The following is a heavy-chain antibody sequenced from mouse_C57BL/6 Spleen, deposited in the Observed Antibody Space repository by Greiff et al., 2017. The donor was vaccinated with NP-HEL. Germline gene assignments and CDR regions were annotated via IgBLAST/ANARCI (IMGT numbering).Heavy chain of an antibody. CDR1: GYTFTGYW. D-gene: IGHD1-1*01. CDR3: GGCYGSSASFAY. CDR2: IDPSDGYT. Sequence: VQLQQPGAELVKPGASVKLSCTASGYTFTGYWMQWVKQRPGQGLEWIGEIDPSDGYTNYTQKFKGKATMTVDTSSSTAYLQLSSLTSEDAAVYYCGGCYGSSASFAYWGQGTLVTVSA. J-gene: IGHJ3*01. V-gene: IGHV1-50*01.